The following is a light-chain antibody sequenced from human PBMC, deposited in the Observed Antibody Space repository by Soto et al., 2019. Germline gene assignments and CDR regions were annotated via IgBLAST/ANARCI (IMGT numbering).Light chain of an antibody. CDR2: DAS. Sequence: EIVLTQSPATLSLSPRERATLSCRATQSVSSYLAWYQQKPGQAPMLVIYDASNRATGIPARLSGSGSGTDFTLTISSLEPEDFAVYYCQHRSNWPPITFGPGTKVDIK. CDR1: QSVSSY. CDR3: QHRSNWPPIT. V-gene: IGKV3-11*01. J-gene: IGKJ3*01.